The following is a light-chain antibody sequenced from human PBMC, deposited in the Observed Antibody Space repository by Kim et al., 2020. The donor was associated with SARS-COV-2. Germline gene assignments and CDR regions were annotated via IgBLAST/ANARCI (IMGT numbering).Light chain of an antibody. J-gene: IGLJ3*02. V-gene: IGLV2-14*03. CDR3: SSYTSSATRV. CDR2: DVS. Sequence: QSALTQPASVSGSPGQSITISCTGTSSDVGRFDYVSWYQQHPGKVPKVMIYDVSNRPSGVPNRFSGSKSGNTATLTISGLQAEDEADYYCSSYTSSATRVFGGGTQLTVL. CDR1: SSDVGRFDY.